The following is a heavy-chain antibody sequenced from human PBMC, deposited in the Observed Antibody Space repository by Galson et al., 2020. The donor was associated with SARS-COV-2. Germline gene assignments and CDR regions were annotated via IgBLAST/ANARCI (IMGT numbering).Heavy chain of an antibody. J-gene: IGHJ6*03. V-gene: IGHV3-49*03. CDR1: GFTFGDYA. Sequence: GGSLRLSCTGSGFTFGDYAMSWFRQAPGKGLEWIGFIYSEPYGAATEYAASVKGRFTISRDDSKRVAYLQMNGLKTEDTAIYYCSSPPAAYYYLYMGVWGKGTTVTVSS. CDR2: IYSEPYGAAT. CDR3: SSPPAAYYYLYMGV. D-gene: IGHD2-15*01.